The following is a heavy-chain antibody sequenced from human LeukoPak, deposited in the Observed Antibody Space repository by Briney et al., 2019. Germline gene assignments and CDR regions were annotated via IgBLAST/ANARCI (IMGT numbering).Heavy chain of an antibody. D-gene: IGHD2-2*01. J-gene: IGHJ4*02. V-gene: IGHV4-4*07. CDR3: ARHREDIVVVPFDY. CDR2: IYPTGHT. Sequence: SETLSLTCTVSGGSLGNYYWSWIRQPAGKGLEWIGRIYPTGHTHYNPSLKSRVTISVDKSKNQFSLRLSSVTAADTAVYYCARHREDIVVVPFDYWGQGTLVTVPS. CDR1: GGSLGNYY.